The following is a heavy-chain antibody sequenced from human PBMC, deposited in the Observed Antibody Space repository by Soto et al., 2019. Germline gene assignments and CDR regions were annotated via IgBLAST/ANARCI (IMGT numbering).Heavy chain of an antibody. V-gene: IGHV4-59*01. Sequence: SETLSLTCTVSGGSISSYYWSWIRQPPGKGLEWIGYNYYSGSTNYNPSLKSRVTISVDTSKNQFSLKLSSVTAAVTAVYSRARGGPIYGFFISTCGGVDWLGPWGQGTLVTVSS. J-gene: IGHJ5*02. CDR2: NYYSGST. D-gene: IGHD3-16*01. CDR1: GGSISSYY. CDR3: ARGGPIYGFFISTCGGVDWLGP.